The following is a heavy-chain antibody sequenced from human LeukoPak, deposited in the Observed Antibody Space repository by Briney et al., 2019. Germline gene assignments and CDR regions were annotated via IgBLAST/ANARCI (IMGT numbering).Heavy chain of an antibody. J-gene: IGHJ5*02. CDR2: IYWDDDK. V-gene: IGHV2-5*02. Sequence: ESGPTLVNPTQTLTLTCTFSRFSLSTSGVGVGWIRQPPGKALEWLALIYWDDDKRYSPSLKSRLTITKDTSKNQVVLTMTNMDPVDTATYYCAPQTGLELGLDPWGQGTLVTVSP. CDR1: RFSLSTSGVG. CDR3: APQTGLELGLDP. D-gene: IGHD1-7*01.